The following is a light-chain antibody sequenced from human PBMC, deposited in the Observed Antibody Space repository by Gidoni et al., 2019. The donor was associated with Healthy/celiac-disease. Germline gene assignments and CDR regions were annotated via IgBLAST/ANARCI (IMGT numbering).Light chain of an antibody. CDR1: TGADTSGYY. CDR3: LLYYGGAQWVV. J-gene: IGLJ2*01. Sequence: QTVVTQEPSLTVSPGGTVTLTCASSTGADTSGYYPNWFQQKPGQAPRALIYSTSNQHSWTPARFSGSLLGGKAALTLSGVQPEDEAEYYCLLYYGGAQWVVFGGGTKLTVL. CDR2: STS. V-gene: IGLV7-43*01.